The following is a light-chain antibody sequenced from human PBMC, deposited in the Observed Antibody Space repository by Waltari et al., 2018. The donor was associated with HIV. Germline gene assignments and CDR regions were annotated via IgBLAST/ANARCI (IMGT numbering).Light chain of an antibody. J-gene: IGKJ3*01. V-gene: IGKV1-39*01. CDR1: QSINTY. CDR3: LQSYTSPLT. CDR2: AAS. Sequence: DIQMTQSPSSLSASVGDRVTIACRASQSINTYLNWYQLKPGKVPKLLISAASTLQSGVPSRFSGSGSGTDFTLTLSSLQPEDFATYYCLQSYTSPLTFGPGTKVEIK.